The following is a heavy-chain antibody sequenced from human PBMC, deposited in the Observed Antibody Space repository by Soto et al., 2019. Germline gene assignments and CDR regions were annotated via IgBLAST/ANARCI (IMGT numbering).Heavy chain of an antibody. CDR3: ARGGCRTTSCLNWFDP. CDR2: VYYSGDT. J-gene: IGHJ5*02. D-gene: IGHD2-2*01. V-gene: IGHV4-59*11. CDR1: GGSISPHY. Sequence: SETLSLTCTVSGGSISPHYWSWIRQPPGKGLEWIGYVYYSGDTKYNPSLRSRVTISLDTPKNQFSLKLSSVTAADTALYYCARGGCRTTSCLNWFDPWGQGTLVTVSS.